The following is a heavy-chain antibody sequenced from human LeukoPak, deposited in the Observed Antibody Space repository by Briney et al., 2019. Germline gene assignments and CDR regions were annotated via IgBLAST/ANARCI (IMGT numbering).Heavy chain of an antibody. J-gene: IGHJ3*02. CDR3: ARDRQWLVPGSAFDI. CDR1: GFTFSSYG. Sequence: GGSLRLSCAASGFTFSSYGMHWVRQAPGKGLEWVAVIWYDGSNKYYADSVKGRFTTSRDNSKNTLYLQMNSLRAEDTAVYYCARDRQWLVPGSAFDIWGQGTMVTVSS. CDR2: IWYDGSNK. V-gene: IGHV3-33*01. D-gene: IGHD6-19*01.